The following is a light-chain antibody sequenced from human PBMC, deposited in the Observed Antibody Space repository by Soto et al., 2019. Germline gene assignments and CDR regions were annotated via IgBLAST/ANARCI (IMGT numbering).Light chain of an antibody. Sequence: EIVMTQSPVTLSASPGESATLSCRASQSVDNNVAWYQQKPGQAPRLLIVGASSRATGIPDRFSGSGSATDFTLTISRLEPEDFALYYCQHYGRSPITFGQGTRLEI. CDR1: QSVDNN. V-gene: IGKV3-20*01. CDR3: QHYGRSPIT. CDR2: GAS. J-gene: IGKJ5*01.